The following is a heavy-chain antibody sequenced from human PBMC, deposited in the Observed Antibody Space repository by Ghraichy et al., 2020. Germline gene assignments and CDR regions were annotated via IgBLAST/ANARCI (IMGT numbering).Heavy chain of an antibody. V-gene: IGHV1-38-4*01. CDR3: ARRCSGGSCYGTAFDY. D-gene: IGHD2-15*01. Sequence: ASVKVSCSFSGFIITSYGKHWVQQSPGQGLEWMGWINPGNGSPSYAKKFQGRFTMTRDMSTTTAYTDLSSLTSEDMAVYYYARRCSGGSCYGTAFDYWGQGTLVTVSS. CDR2: INPGNGSP. CDR1: GFIITSYG. J-gene: IGHJ4*02.